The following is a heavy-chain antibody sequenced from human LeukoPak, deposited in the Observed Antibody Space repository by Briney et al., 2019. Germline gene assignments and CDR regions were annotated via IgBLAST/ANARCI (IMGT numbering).Heavy chain of an antibody. V-gene: IGHV4-39*07. CDR2: IYSSGNT. CDR3: ARGFDSSSGWYPAFDI. CDR1: GASISSSNYY. D-gene: IGHD6-19*01. J-gene: IGHJ3*02. Sequence: SETLSLTCAVSGASISSSNYYWGWVRQSPGKGLEWIGNIYSSGNTYYNASLKSRVTISVDTSKNQFSLRLNSVTAADTAMYYCARGFDSSSGWYPAFDIWGHGTMGTVSS.